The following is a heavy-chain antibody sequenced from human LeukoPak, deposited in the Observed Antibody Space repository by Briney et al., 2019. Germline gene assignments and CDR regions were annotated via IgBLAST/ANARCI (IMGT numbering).Heavy chain of an antibody. J-gene: IGHJ4*02. CDR3: ARGHYYDSSGYDS. V-gene: IGHV4-4*02. D-gene: IGHD3-22*01. Sequence: PSETLSLTCVVSGASVSTNNWWTWVRQAPGKGLEWIGEVYHSGLTNYNPSLKSRVTISVDTSKNQFSLKLSSVTAADTAVYYCARGHYYDSSGYDSWGQGTLVTVSS. CDR1: GASVSTNNW. CDR2: VYHSGLT.